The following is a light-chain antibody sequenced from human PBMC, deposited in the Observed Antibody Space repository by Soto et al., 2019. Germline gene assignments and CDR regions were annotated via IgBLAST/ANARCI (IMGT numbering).Light chain of an antibody. J-gene: IGKJ5*01. Sequence: EIVMTQSPATLSVSPGERATLSCRASQSIGSKLAWYQQKPGQAPRLLISGASTRATGVPARFSGSGSGTEFTLTISSLQSEDFAVYYCQQYNNLPPITFGQGTRLEIK. CDR2: GAS. V-gene: IGKV3-15*01. CDR1: QSIGSK. CDR3: QQYNNLPPIT.